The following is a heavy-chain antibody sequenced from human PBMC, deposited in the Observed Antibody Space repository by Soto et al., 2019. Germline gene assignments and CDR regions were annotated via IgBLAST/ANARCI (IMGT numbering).Heavy chain of an antibody. CDR2: ISSDGSDK. D-gene: IGHD2-15*01. CDR1: GFTFSNFG. V-gene: IGHV3-30*18. Sequence: QVQLVESGGGVVQPGRSLRLSCAASGFTFSNFGMHWVRQAPGKGLEWVAVISSDGSDKYYSDSVKGRFTISRDNSKNTLLLQMNSLRVEDTAVDDCAKGSEVARQELDYWGQGTLVTVAS. CDR3: AKGSEVARQELDY. J-gene: IGHJ4*02.